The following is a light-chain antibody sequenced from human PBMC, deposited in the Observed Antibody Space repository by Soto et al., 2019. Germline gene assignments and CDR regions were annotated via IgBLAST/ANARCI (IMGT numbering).Light chain of an antibody. Sequence: EIVLTQSPGTLSLSPGERATLSCRASQSVSSSYLAWXXQXTGXXXXXXXXXXXSRATGITDRFSGSGSGTDFTLTISRLEPEDFAVYYCQQYGSSTGTFGQGTKVDIK. CDR1: QSVSSSY. CDR2: XXX. V-gene: IGKV3-20*01. J-gene: IGKJ1*01. CDR3: QQYGSSTGT.